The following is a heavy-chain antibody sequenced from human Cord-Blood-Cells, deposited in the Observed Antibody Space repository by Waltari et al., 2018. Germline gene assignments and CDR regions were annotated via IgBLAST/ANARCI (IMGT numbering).Heavy chain of an antibody. J-gene: IGHJ3*02. CDR1: GYRFTSHW. V-gene: IGHV5-51*01. CDR3: ARRIENAFDI. CDR2: IYPGDSGT. D-gene: IGHD2-15*01. Sequence: EVQLVPSGAEVKKPGGSLQITCKGSGYRFTSHWTGWVRQMPGKGLEWMGIIYPGDSGTRYSPSFQGQVTISADKSISTAYLQWSSLKASDTAMYYCARRIENAFDIWGQGTMVTVSS.